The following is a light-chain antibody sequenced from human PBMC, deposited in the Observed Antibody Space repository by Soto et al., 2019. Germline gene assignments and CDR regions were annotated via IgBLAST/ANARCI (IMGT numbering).Light chain of an antibody. Sequence: EIVLTQSPGTLSLSPGERATLSCRASQSVSSSYLAWYQQKPGQAPRLLIYGASSRATGIPDRFSGSGSGTDFTLTISRLEPEDFAVYYCQQYGSLTWTFGQGTKVHIK. V-gene: IGKV3-20*01. CDR2: GAS. CDR1: QSVSSSY. J-gene: IGKJ1*01. CDR3: QQYGSLTWT.